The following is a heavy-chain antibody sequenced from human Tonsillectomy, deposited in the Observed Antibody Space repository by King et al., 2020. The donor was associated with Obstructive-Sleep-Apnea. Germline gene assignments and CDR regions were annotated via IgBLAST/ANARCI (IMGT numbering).Heavy chain of an antibody. D-gene: IGHD6-19*01. Sequence: VQLVESGAEVKKPGESLRMSCQGSGYSFTRYWINWVRQMPGKGLEWMGRIDPSDSYTNYSPSFQGHVTISADKSISTAYLQWSGLKASNTAMYYGARHPAVDEPSFDYWGQGTLVTVSS. CDR3: ARHPAVDEPSFDY. V-gene: IGHV5-10-1*01. CDR2: IDPSDSYT. CDR1: GYSFTRYW. J-gene: IGHJ4*02.